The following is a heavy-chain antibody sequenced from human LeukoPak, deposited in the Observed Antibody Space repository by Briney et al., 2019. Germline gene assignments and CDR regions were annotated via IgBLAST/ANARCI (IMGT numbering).Heavy chain of an antibody. CDR2: IRYDGSNK. J-gene: IGHJ4*02. CDR1: GFIFSSYG. V-gene: IGHV3-30*02. D-gene: IGHD4-23*01. CDR3: ASGYSSDYGGNTY. Sequence: GGSLRLSCAASGFIFSSYGMHRVRQAPGKGLEWVAFIRYDGSNKYYADSVKGRFTISRDNAKNTLYLQMNSLRAEDTAVYFCASGYSSDYGGNTYWGRGTLVTVSS.